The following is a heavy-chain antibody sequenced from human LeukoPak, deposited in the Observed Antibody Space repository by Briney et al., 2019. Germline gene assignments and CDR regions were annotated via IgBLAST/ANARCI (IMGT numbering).Heavy chain of an antibody. CDR2: VSNYNGLT. CDR1: GYTFTNDG. J-gene: IGHJ4*02. CDR3: VRDERAVTAGGEYYFDY. Sequence: ASVKVSCKASGYTFTNDGVSWVRQAPGRGLEWVGWVSNYNGLTHSAPRFQGRVTVTTDTFTSTAYMELRSLTSDDTAVYFCVRDERAVTAGGEYYFDYWGQGTLVTVSS. V-gene: IGHV1-18*01. D-gene: IGHD2-21*01.